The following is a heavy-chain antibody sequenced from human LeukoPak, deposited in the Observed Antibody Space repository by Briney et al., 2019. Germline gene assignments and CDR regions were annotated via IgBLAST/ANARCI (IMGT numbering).Heavy chain of an antibody. CDR1: GYTFTSYD. J-gene: IGHJ3*02. V-gene: IGHV1-8*01. CDR2: MNPNSGNT. Sequence: GASVKASCKASGYTFTSYDINWVRQATGQGLEWMGWMNPNSGNTGYAQKFQGRVTMTRNTSISTAYMELSSLRSEDTAVYYCARDFRYSGNPDAFDIWGQGTMVTVSS. CDR3: ARDFRYSGNPDAFDI. D-gene: IGHD1-26*01.